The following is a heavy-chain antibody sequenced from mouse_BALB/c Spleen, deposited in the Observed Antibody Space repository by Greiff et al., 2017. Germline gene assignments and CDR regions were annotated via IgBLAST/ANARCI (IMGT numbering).Heavy chain of an antibody. CDR3: TRTLFTTVVARDY. V-gene: IGHV1-5*01. CDR2: IYPGNSDT. Sequence: EVKLQESGTVLARPGASVKMSCKASGYTFTSYWMHWVKQRPGQGLEWIGAIYPGNSDTSYNQKFKGKAKLTAVTSTSTAYMELSSLTNEDSAVYYCTRTLFTTVVARDYWGQGTTLTVSS. CDR1: GYTFTSYW. D-gene: IGHD1-1*01. J-gene: IGHJ2*01.